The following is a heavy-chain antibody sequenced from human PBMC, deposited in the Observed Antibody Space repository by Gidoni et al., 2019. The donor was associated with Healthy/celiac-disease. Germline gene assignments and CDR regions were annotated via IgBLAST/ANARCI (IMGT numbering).Heavy chain of an antibody. D-gene: IGHD6-6*01. CDR1: GFTFSSYG. Sequence: QVQLVESGGGVVQPGRSLRLSCAASGFTFSSYGMHWVRQAPGKGLEWVAVISYDGSNKYYADSVKGRFTISRDNSKNTLYLQMNSLRAEDTAVYYCAKEERVSRRAARSYYYYGMDVWGQGTTVTVSS. CDR2: ISYDGSNK. J-gene: IGHJ6*02. CDR3: AKEERVSRRAARSYYYYGMDV. V-gene: IGHV3-30*18.